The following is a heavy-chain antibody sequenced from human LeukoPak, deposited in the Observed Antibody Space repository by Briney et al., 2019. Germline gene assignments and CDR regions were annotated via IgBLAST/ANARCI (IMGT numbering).Heavy chain of an antibody. V-gene: IGHV1-69*04. CDR3: ARDPPIVMTTVTTFELEDYYYYGMDV. CDR1: GGTFSSYA. D-gene: IGHD4-11*01. CDR2: IIPILGIA. J-gene: IGHJ6*02. Sequence: GASVKVSCKASGGTFSSYAISWVRQAPGQGLEWMGRIIPILGIANYAQKFQGRVTITADKSTSTAYMELSSLRSEDTAVYYCARDPPIVMTTVTTFELEDYYYYGMDVWGQGTTVTVSS.